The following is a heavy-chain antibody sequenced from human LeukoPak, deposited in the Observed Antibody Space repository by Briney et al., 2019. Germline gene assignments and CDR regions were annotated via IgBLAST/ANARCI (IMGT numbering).Heavy chain of an antibody. D-gene: IGHD2-2*01. V-gene: IGHV3-23*01. CDR2: ISGSGSTT. CDR3: ARDLGDDCSSTSCYGVGYFDY. Sequence: GGSLRLSCAASGFTFSSYAMNWVRQAPGKGLEWVSAISGSGSTTYYADSVKGRFTISRDNAKNSLYLQMNSLRVEDTAVYYCARDLGDDCSSTSCYGVGYFDYWGQGTLVTVSS. J-gene: IGHJ4*02. CDR1: GFTFSSYA.